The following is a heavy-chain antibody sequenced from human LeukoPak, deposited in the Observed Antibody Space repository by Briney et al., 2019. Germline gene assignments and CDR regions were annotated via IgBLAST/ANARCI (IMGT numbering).Heavy chain of an antibody. CDR3: AIMTCSSTSCFFDY. CDR1: GFTFSSYA. J-gene: IGHJ4*02. Sequence: GGSLRLSCAASGFTFSSYAMSWVRQAPGKGLEWVSATSGSGGSTYYADSVKGRFTTSRDNSKNTLYLQMNSLRAEDTAVYYCAIMTCSSTSCFFDYWGQGTLVTVSS. V-gene: IGHV3-23*01. D-gene: IGHD2-2*01. CDR2: TSGSGGST.